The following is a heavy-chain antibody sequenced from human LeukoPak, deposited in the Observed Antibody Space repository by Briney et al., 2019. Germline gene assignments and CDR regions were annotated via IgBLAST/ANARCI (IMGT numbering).Heavy chain of an antibody. CDR3: ARLTKNDSGTYRFGKKKRGYMDV. CDR2: MNHSGST. D-gene: IGHD3-10*01. J-gene: IGHJ6*03. V-gene: IGHV4-39*07. Sequence: PSETLSLTCAVSGGSIRSNTYYWGWIRQPPGKGLEWIGEMNHSGSTNYNPSLKSRVTISVDTSKNQFSLKLSSVTAADTAVYYCARLTKNDSGTYRFGKKKRGYMDVWGKGTTVTISS. CDR1: GGSIRSNTYY.